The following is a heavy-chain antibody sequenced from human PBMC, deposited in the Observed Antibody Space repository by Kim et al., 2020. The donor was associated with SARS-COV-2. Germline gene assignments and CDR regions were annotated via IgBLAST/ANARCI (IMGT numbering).Heavy chain of an antibody. J-gene: IGHJ4*01. V-gene: IGHV4-39*01. Sequence: SETLSLTCTVSGGSISSSSYYWGWIRQPPGKGLEWIGSIYYSGSTYYNPSLKSRVTISVDTSKNQFSLKLSSVTAADTAVYYCARGIAAAGIKKVDYWG. CDR3: ARGIAAAGIKKVDY. CDR2: IYYSGST. D-gene: IGHD6-13*01. CDR1: GGSISSSSYY.